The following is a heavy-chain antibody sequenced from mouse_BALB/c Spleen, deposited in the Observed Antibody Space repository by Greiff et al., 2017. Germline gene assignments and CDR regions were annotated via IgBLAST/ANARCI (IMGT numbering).Heavy chain of an antibody. D-gene: IGHD1-1*01. CDR3: ARDYGLYFDY. V-gene: IGHV1-80*01. CDR2: IYPGDGVT. Sequence: VQLQESGAELVRPGSSVKISCKASGYAFSSYWMNWVKQRPGQGLEWIGQIYPGDGVTNYNGKFKGKATLTADKSSSTAYMQLSSLTSEDSAVYFCARDYGLYFDYWGQGTTLTVSS. CDR1: GYAFSSYW. J-gene: IGHJ2*01.